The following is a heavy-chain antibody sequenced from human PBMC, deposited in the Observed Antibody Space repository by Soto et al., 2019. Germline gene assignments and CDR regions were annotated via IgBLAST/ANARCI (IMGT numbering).Heavy chain of an antibody. CDR3: ARDDSYVGMY. V-gene: IGHV3-7*03. Sequence: PGGSLRLSCVASGFTFSSYWMSWFRQAPGKGLEWVANIKQDGSDKYYVDSVKGRFTISRDNAKNSLYLQMNTLRAEDTAVYFCARDDSYVGMYWGQGTLVTVSS. D-gene: IGHD5-18*01. CDR1: GFTFSSYW. J-gene: IGHJ4*02. CDR2: IKQDGSDK.